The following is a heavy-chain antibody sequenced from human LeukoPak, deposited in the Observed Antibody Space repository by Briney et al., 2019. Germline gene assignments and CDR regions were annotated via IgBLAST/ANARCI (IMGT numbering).Heavy chain of an antibody. CDR2: INPNSGGT. CDR1: GYTFTGYY. CDR3: ARDSSSGYYYDY. J-gene: IGHJ4*02. D-gene: IGHD3-22*01. V-gene: IGHV1-2*02. Sequence: ASVKVSCKASGYTFTGYYMHWVRQAPGQGLEWMGWINPNSGGTNYAQKFQGRVTMTRDTSISTAYMEPSRLRSDDTAVYYCARDSSSGYYYDYWGQGTLVTVSS.